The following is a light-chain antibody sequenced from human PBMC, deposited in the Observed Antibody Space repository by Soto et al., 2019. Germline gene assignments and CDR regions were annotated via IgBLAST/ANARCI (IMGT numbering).Light chain of an antibody. V-gene: IGLV2-18*02. Sequence: QSVLTQPPSVSGSPGQSVAISCTGTSSDVGSYNRVAWYQQPPGTAPKLIIYDVTNRPSGVPDRFSGSKSGNTASLTISGLQAEDEADYYCNSFTTSSTYVFGTGTKVPVL. CDR2: DVT. J-gene: IGLJ1*01. CDR1: SSDVGSYNR. CDR3: NSFTTSSTYV.